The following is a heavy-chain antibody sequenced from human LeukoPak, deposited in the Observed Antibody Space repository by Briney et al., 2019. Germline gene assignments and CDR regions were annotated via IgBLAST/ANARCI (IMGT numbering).Heavy chain of an antibody. CDR1: GGSFSGYY. J-gene: IGHJ3*01. D-gene: IGHD1-26*01. CDR2: VYFNGDT. V-gene: IGHV4-34*10. Sequence: SETLSLTCAVYGGSFSGYYWSWIRQSPGKGLEWVASVYFNGDTYYNPSLKSRVTISVDTSKNQFYLKLSSVTAADTATYYCARESNSHRGSYVGASDLWGQGTMVTVSP. CDR3: ARESNSHRGSYVGASDL.